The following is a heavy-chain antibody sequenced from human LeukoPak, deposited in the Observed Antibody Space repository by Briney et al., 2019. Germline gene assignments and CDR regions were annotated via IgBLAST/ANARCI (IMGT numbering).Heavy chain of an antibody. CDR1: GFTCSSYW. Sequence: GGSLRLSSAASGFTCSSYWMHWVRQAPGKGLVWVSRINTDGSSTRYADSVKGRITISRDNSKNTLYLQMNSLRAEDTAVYYCAKHHCSSTSCYRVFDFWGQGTLVTVSS. J-gene: IGHJ4*02. V-gene: IGHV3-74*01. CDR3: AKHHCSSTSCYRVFDF. CDR2: INTDGSST. D-gene: IGHD2-2*02.